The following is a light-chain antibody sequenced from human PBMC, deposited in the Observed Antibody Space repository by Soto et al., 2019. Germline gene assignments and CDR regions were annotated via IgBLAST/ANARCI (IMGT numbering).Light chain of an antibody. V-gene: IGKV1-12*01. Sequence: DIQMTQSPSSVSASVGDRVTITCRASQGISGWIAWYQQKPGKAPKLLIYAASTLETGVPSRFSGGRSGTDFTLTINNLQPEDFATYYCQQATISQLTFGGGTKVEI. CDR3: QQATISQLT. J-gene: IGKJ4*01. CDR2: AAS. CDR1: QGISGW.